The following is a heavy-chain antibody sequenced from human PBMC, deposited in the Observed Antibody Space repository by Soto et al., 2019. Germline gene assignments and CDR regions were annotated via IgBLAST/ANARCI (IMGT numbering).Heavy chain of an antibody. CDR1: GYTFTSYD. Sequence: QVQLVQSGAEVKKPGASVKVSCKASGYTFTSYDLNWVRQATGQGLEWMGWMNPNSGNTGYAQKFQGRVTMTRNTSISTAYMELGRLRSEDTAVYYCASPASNYDFWSGYSFDIWGQGTMVTVSS. CDR3: ASPASNYDFWSGYSFDI. J-gene: IGHJ3*02. D-gene: IGHD3-3*01. V-gene: IGHV1-8*01. CDR2: MNPNSGNT.